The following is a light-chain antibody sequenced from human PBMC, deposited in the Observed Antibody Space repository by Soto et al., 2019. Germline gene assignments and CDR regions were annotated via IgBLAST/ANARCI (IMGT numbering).Light chain of an antibody. V-gene: IGKV3-20*01. CDR1: ESVRNNS. Sequence: LILTQSPGTLSLSPGERATLSCRASESVRNNSLAWYQQHPGQAPSLLIFGASSKATGMPDRFTGTGSGADFSLTISRLEPDDSAVYFCHHYGYGADTFSHGTTLEVK. CDR2: GAS. J-gene: IGKJ2*01. CDR3: HHYGYGADT.